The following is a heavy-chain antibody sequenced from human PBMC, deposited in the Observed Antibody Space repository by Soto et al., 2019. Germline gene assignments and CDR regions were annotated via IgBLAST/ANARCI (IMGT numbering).Heavy chain of an antibody. CDR2: ISFSGIT. CDR3: ARYLDGVVTGRGAFAG. D-gene: IGHD3-9*01. J-gene: IGHJ3*01. V-gene: IGHV4-31*03. Sequence: QVRLQESGQGLVRPSQTLSLICTVSGGSIRNDNFYWSFLRQRPGTGLEWLGYISFSGITFYNPSLESRLVSSVEPCNNQFSLNLKSVTAAATAMYYGARYLDGVVTGRGAFAGWGPGTLGTVSS. CDR1: GGSIRNDNFY.